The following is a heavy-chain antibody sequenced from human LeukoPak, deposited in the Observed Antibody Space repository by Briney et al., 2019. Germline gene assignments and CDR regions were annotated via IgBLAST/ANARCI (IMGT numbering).Heavy chain of an antibody. CDR1: GFTFSSYG. J-gene: IGHJ4*02. V-gene: IGHV3-30*02. CDR2: IRYDGSNK. D-gene: IGHD3-10*01. Sequence: GGSLRLSCAASGFTFSSYGMHWVRQAPGKGLEWVAFIRYDGSNKYYADSVKGRFTISRDNSKNTLYLQMNSLRAEDTAVYYCAKDGSRRSGSGIGWDYWGQGTLVTVSS. CDR3: AKDGSRRSGSGIGWDY.